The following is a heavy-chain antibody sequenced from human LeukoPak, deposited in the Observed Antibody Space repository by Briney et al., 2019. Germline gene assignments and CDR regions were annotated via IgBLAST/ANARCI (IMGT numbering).Heavy chain of an antibody. CDR1: GGSISSGGYY. Sequence: SHTLSLTCTVSGGSISSGGYYWSWIRQPPGKALECIGYIYYSGSTYYNPSLKSRVTISVDTSKNQFSLQLSSATAADTAVYYCASPYCSGGSCYAKTWGQGTLVTVSS. CDR3: ASPYCSGGSCYAKT. CDR2: IYYSGST. V-gene: IGHV4-31*03. J-gene: IGHJ5*02. D-gene: IGHD2-15*01.